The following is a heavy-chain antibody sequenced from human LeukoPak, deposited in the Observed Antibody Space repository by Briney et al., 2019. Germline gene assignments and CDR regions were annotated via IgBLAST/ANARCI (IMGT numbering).Heavy chain of an antibody. V-gene: IGHV4-39*01. J-gene: IGHJ4*02. Sequence: SETLSLTCTVSGASISSSNYYWGWIRQPPGKGLEWIASIYYSGSTSYNPSLKSRVTISVDTSKNQFSLKVSSVTAADTAVYSWANPRIGGSALRDFDCWRQEPLVTVPS. D-gene: IGHD1-26*01. CDR1: GASISSSNYY. CDR3: ANPRIGGSALRDFDC. CDR2: IYYSGST.